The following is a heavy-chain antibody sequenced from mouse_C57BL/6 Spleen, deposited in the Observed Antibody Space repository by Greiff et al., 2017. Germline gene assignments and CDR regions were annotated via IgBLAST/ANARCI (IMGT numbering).Heavy chain of an antibody. CDR3: ARGSNFSFDY. J-gene: IGHJ2*01. CDR1: GYTFTNYW. CDR2: IYPGGGYT. V-gene: IGHV1-63*01. Sequence: QVQLQQSGAELVRPGTSVKMSCKASGYTFTNYWIGWAKQRPGHGLEWIGDIYPGGGYTNYNEKFKGKATLTADKSSSTAYMQFSSLTSEDSAIYYCARGSNFSFDYGGQGTTLTVSS. D-gene: IGHD2-5*01.